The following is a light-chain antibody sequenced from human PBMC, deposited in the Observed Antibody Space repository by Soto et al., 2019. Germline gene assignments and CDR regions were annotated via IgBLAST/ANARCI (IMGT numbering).Light chain of an antibody. CDR2: EAS. CDR3: QQYESYPLT. Sequence: DIQMTQSPSTLSASVGDRVTITCRASQSINRWLAWYQQKPGKAPNLLIYEASSLDSGVPSSFRGSGSGAEFTLTISSLQPDDFATYYCQQYESYPLTFGGGTRVEIK. V-gene: IGKV1-5*03. CDR1: QSINRW. J-gene: IGKJ4*01.